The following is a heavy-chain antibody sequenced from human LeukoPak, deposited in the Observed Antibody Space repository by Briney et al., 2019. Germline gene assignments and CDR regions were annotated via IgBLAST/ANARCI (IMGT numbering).Heavy chain of an antibody. D-gene: IGHD5-24*01. CDR1: GFPFSSYA. Sequence: GGSLRLSCAASGFPFSSYAMSWVRQAAGKGLEWVSAIHGSGGSTYYADSVKGRFTISRDNPKNTLYLQINSLTPEDTPVYYCAKDLRATSYHFDYWGQGALVTVSS. CDR2: IHGSGGST. CDR3: AKDLRATSYHFDY. J-gene: IGHJ4*02. V-gene: IGHV3-23*01.